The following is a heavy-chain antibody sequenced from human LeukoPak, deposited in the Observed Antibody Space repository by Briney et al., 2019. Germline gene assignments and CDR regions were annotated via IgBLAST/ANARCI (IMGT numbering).Heavy chain of an antibody. J-gene: IGHJ4*02. Sequence: PSETLSLTCTVPGGSISSGGYYWSWIRQHPGKGLEWIGYIYYSGSTYYNPSLKSRVTISVDTSKNQFSLKLSSVTAADTAVYYCARERGVVHSFDYWGQGTLVTVSS. V-gene: IGHV4-31*03. CDR1: GGSISSGGYY. CDR2: IYYSGST. D-gene: IGHD2-2*01. CDR3: ARERGVVHSFDY.